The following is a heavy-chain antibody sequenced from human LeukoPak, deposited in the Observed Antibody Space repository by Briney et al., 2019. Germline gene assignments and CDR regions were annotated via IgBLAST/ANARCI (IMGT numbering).Heavy chain of an antibody. CDR3: ARDRGTWNDDGFDY. D-gene: IGHD1-1*01. CDR1: DGSINTISDY. Sequence: SETLSLTCSVSDGSINTISDYWGWVRQPPGKGLEWIGSVYYTGSTYYNAPFKSRVTISIDTSKNQFSLKLSSVTAADTAVYYCARDRGTWNDDGFDYWGQGTLVTVSS. V-gene: IGHV4-39*07. J-gene: IGHJ4*02. CDR2: VYYTGST.